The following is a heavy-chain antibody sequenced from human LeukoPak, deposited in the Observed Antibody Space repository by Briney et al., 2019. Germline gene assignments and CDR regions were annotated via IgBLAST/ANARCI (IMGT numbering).Heavy chain of an antibody. CDR2: IYHSDYT. Sequence: KPSETLSLTCAVSGYSISSGYYWGWIRQPPGKGLEWIGSIYHSDYTYYNPSLKSRVTISLDKSKKQFSLNLNSVTAADTAVYYCARGGTYGSGRNQHTTLDYWGQGTPVTVSS. J-gene: IGHJ4*02. D-gene: IGHD3-10*01. V-gene: IGHV4-38-2*01. CDR1: GYSISSGYY. CDR3: ARGGTYGSGRNQHTTLDY.